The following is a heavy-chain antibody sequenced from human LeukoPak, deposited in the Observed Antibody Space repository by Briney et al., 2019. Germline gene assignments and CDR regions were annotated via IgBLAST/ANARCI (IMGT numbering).Heavy chain of an antibody. D-gene: IGHD3-10*01. CDR1: GFSFSSYS. CDR2: ISAASGYI. Sequence: GGSLRLSCAASGFSFSSYSMNWVRQAPGKGLEWVSSISAASGYIYYADSLKGRFTISRDNAKNSLSLQMNSLRAEDTAVYYCVRDAGHIWYGRFDYWGQGALVTVSS. V-gene: IGHV3-21*01. J-gene: IGHJ4*02. CDR3: VRDAGHIWYGRFDY.